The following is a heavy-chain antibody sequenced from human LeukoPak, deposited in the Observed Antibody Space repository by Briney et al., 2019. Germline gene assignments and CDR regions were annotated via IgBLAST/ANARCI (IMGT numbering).Heavy chain of an antibody. CDR2: INPNSGGT. CDR3: ARASRIAAAGGGGFEYFQH. CDR1: GYTFTGYY. J-gene: IGHJ1*01. D-gene: IGHD6-13*01. Sequence: ASVKVSCKASGYTFTGYYMHWVRQAPGQGLEWTGWINPNSGGTNYAQKFQGRVTMTRDTSISTAYMELSRLRSDDTAVYYCARASRIAAAGGGGFEYFQHWGQGTLVTVSS. V-gene: IGHV1-2*02.